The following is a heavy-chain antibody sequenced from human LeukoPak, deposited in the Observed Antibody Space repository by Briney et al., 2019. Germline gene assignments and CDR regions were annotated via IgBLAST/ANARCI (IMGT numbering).Heavy chain of an antibody. CDR2: ISSSSSYI. Sequence: GGSLRLSCAASGFTFSSYSMNWVRQAPGKGLEWVSSISSSSSYIYYADSVKGRFTISRDNAKNSLYLQMNSLRAEDTAVYYCAKYSPKAAAGTSFDPWGQGTLVTVSS. V-gene: IGHV3-21*01. J-gene: IGHJ5*02. D-gene: IGHD6-13*01. CDR3: AKYSPKAAAGTSFDP. CDR1: GFTFSSYS.